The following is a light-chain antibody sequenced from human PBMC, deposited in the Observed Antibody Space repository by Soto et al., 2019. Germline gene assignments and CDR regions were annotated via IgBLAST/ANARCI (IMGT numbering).Light chain of an antibody. CDR3: QQCYSLPRT. V-gene: IGKV1-39*01. J-gene: IGKJ1*01. CDR1: QSITTS. CDR2: GAS. Sequence: DVQLTQSPSSLSASMGDTVTISCRSSQSITTSVNWYQQKSGLAPALLIYGASARPTGVPDRFSGSGSGTDFTLTITGLQHEDFAIYYCQQCYSLPRTFGQGTKVDIK.